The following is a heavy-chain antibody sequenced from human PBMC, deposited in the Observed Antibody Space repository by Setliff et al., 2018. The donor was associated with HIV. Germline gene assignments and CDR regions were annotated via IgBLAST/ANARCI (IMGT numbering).Heavy chain of an antibody. Sequence: SETLSLTCTVSGVSISNYYWNWIRQPPGKGLEWIAIIHYNGRTYYDPSLKSRVTIFVDTSKTQFYLKLRSVTASDTAVYYCARYTSKVDWFDPWGQGTLVTVSS. D-gene: IGHD5-12*01. CDR3: ARYTSKVDWFDP. V-gene: IGHV4-59*05. CDR2: IHYNGRT. CDR1: GVSISNYY. J-gene: IGHJ5*02.